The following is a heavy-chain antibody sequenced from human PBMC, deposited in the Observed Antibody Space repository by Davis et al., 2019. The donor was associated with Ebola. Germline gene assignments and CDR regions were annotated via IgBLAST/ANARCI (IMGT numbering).Heavy chain of an antibody. D-gene: IGHD6-19*01. CDR1: GYTFTSYG. CDR3: ARDGYSSGWYNDYGMDV. J-gene: IGHJ6*04. V-gene: IGHV1-18*04. CDR2: INPHNGNT. Sequence: ASVKVSCKASGYTFTSYGITWVRQAPGQGLEWMGWINPHNGNTNYAQNVQGRVTMTTDTSTSTAYMEVGILRSDDTAVYYCARDGYSSGWYNDYGMDVWGKGTTVTVSS.